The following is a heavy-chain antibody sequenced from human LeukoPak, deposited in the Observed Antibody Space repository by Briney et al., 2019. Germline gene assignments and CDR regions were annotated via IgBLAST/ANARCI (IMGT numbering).Heavy chain of an antibody. J-gene: IGHJ4*02. CDR2: IIPIFGTA. V-gene: IGHV1-69*13. Sequence: GASVKLSCKASGGTFSSYAISWGRQAPGQGLEWMGGIIPIFGTANYAQKCQGRVTITADESTSTAYMELSSLRSEDTAVYYCARQSLCGGDCYLYYFDYWGQGTLVTVSS. CDR1: GGTFSSYA. CDR3: ARQSLCGGDCYLYYFDY. D-gene: IGHD2-21*01.